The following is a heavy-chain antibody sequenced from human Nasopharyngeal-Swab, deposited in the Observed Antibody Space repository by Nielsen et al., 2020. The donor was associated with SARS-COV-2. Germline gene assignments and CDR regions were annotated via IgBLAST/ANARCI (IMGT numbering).Heavy chain of an antibody. CDR3: ARDGLDYDFWSAYFMDV. CDR2: ISSSSSTI. Sequence: GESLKISCAASGFTFSSYPMNWVRQAPGKGLEWLSYISSSSSTIYYADSVTGRFTISRDNAKNSLYLQMNSLRAEDTAVYYCARDGLDYDFWSAYFMDVWGQGTTVTVSS. D-gene: IGHD3-3*01. CDR1: GFTFSSYP. J-gene: IGHJ6*02. V-gene: IGHV3-48*04.